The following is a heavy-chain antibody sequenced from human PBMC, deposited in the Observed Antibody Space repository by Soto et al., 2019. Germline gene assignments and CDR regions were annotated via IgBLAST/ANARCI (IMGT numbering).Heavy chain of an antibody. CDR2: ISPGDSDT. J-gene: IGHJ3*02. CDR3: ARKGLFVTFGGVLELDAFDI. CDR1: GYTITSYW. Sequence: GESLKISFKSSGYTITSYWIDWVRQMPGKGLEWMGIISPGDSDTKYSPSFLCQVTISADKSISTAYLPWRSLKASDTAMYDCARKGLFVTFGGVLELDAFDIWGQGTMVTVSS. V-gene: IGHV5-51*01. D-gene: IGHD3-16*01.